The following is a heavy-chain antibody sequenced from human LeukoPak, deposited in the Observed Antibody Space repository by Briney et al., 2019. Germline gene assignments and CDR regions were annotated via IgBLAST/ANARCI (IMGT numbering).Heavy chain of an antibody. CDR3: ARYMSSGYYYLFNY. J-gene: IGHJ4*02. CDR2: IYYSGST. V-gene: IGHV4-39*01. Sequence: TSETLSLTCTVSGGSISSSSYYWGWIRQPPGKGLEWIGSIYYSGSTYYNPSLKSRVTISVDTSKNQFSLKLSSVTAADTAVYYCARYMSSGYYYLFNYWGQGTLVTVSS. D-gene: IGHD3-22*01. CDR1: GGSISSSSYY.